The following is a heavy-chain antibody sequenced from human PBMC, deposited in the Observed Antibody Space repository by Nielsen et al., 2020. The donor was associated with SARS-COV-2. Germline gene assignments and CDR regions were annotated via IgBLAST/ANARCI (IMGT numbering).Heavy chain of an antibody. V-gene: IGHV3-30-3*01. Sequence: GGSLRLSCAASGFTFSSYAMHWVRQAPGKGLEWVAVISYDGSNKYYADSVKGRFTISRDNSKNTLYLQMNSLRAEDTAVYYCARGRRYCSSTSCYYYMDVWGKGTTVTVSS. D-gene: IGHD2-2*01. CDR3: ARGRRYCSSTSCYYYMDV. CDR1: GFTFSSYA. J-gene: IGHJ6*03. CDR2: ISYDGSNK.